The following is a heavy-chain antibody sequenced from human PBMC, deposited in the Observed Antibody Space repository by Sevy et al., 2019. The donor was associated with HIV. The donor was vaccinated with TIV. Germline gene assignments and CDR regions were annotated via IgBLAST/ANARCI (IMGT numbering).Heavy chain of an antibody. CDR3: ATTKDYYDSSGDPFDY. CDR2: FDPEDGET. D-gene: IGHD3-22*01. CDR1: GKTLSDLS. J-gene: IGHJ4*02. Sequence: ASVKVSCKVSGKTLSDLSMHWVRQAPGKVLEWIGSFDPEDGETLYAQNFRARVTMTEDTSTDTAYMELSSLRSEDTAVYYCATTKDYYDSSGDPFDYWGQGSLVTVSS. V-gene: IGHV1-24*01.